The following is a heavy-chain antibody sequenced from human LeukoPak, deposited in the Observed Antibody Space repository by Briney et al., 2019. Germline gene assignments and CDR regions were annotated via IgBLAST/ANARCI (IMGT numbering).Heavy chain of an antibody. J-gene: IGHJ3*02. Sequence: GGSLRLSCAASGFTFSQYAMHWVRQAPGKGLEWVAAIWYDGSNDYYVDSVKGRFTISRGNSKNMVSLQMNSLRAEDTAVYYCAREADCSGGTCYRGAFDIWGQGTMVTVSS. V-gene: IGHV3-33*01. D-gene: IGHD2-15*01. CDR2: IWYDGSND. CDR3: AREADCSGGTCYRGAFDI. CDR1: GFTFSQYA.